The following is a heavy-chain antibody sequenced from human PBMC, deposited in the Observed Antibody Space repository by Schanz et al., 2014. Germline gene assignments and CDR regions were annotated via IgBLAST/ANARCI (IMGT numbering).Heavy chain of an antibody. CDR3: ARGHYGLDV. Sequence: VQLVESGGGLVKPGGSLTLSCAASGFSISDAWMHWVRQAPGKGLEWVSYISSVGISKYYADPVKGRFTISRDSAKGSVYLQMNSLRAEDTAVYYCARGHYGLDVWGPGTSVTVSS. CDR2: ISSVGISK. V-gene: IGHV3-11*04. D-gene: IGHD3-10*01. CDR1: GFSISDAW. J-gene: IGHJ6*02.